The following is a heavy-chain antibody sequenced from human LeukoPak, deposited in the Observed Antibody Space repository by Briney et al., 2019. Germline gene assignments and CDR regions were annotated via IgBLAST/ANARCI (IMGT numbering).Heavy chain of an antibody. D-gene: IGHD2-2*03. CDR2: IYTSGST. V-gene: IGHV4-61*02. Sequence: PSQTLSLTCTVSGGSICSGSYYWSWIRQPAGKGLEWIGRIYTSGSTNYNPSLKSRVTISVDTSKNQFSLKLSSVTAADTAVYYCASGSYYFDYWGQGTLVTVSS. CDR1: GGSICSGSYY. CDR3: ASGSYYFDY. J-gene: IGHJ4*02.